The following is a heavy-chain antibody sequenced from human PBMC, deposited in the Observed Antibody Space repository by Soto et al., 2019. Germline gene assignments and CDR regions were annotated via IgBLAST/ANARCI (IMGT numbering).Heavy chain of an antibody. CDR2: ISGSGGST. CDR3: AKDLGIPFLLRYYYYYMDV. D-gene: IGHD3-3*01. J-gene: IGHJ6*03. CDR1: GFTFSSYA. Sequence: GGSLRLSCAASGFTFSSYAMSWVRQAPGKGLEWVSAISGSGGSTYYADSVKGRFTISRDNSKNTLYLQMNSLRAEDTAVYYCAKDLGIPFLLRYYYYYMDVWGKGTTVTVSS. V-gene: IGHV3-23*01.